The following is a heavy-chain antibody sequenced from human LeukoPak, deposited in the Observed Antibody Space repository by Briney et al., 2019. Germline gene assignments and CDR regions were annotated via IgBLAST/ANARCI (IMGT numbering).Heavy chain of an antibody. V-gene: IGHV3-48*01. D-gene: IGHD6-13*01. Sequence: PGGSLRLSCAASGFTFSSYSMNWVRQAPGKGLEWVSYSSGSSSTIYYADSVKGRFTISRDNSKNTLYLQMNSLRAEDTAVYYCAKETILVFDPWGQGTLVTVSS. CDR1: GFTFSSYS. CDR3: AKETILVFDP. J-gene: IGHJ5*02. CDR2: SSGSSSTI.